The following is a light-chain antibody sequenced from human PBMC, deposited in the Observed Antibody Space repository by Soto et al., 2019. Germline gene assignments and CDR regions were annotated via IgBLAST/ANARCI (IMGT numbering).Light chain of an antibody. CDR1: QSVNSW. Sequence: DIQMTQSPSTLSAFVGDRVTITCRASQSVNSWLAWYQQRPGKAPKLLIYDASTLESGVPSRFSGSGSGTEFTLTISSLHPDDFATYYCQQYDSDSTFGQGTKVDIK. CDR3: QQYDSDST. CDR2: DAS. J-gene: IGKJ1*01. V-gene: IGKV1-5*01.